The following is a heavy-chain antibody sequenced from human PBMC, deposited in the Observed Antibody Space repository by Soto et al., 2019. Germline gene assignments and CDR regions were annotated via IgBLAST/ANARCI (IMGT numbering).Heavy chain of an antibody. CDR1: GFTFSDYA. V-gene: IGHV3-64D*06. CDR2: IRSDGDRI. CDR3: VKDHPALEY. J-gene: IGHJ4*01. Sequence: EVQLVESGGGLVQPGGSLRLTCSASGFTFSDYAMHWVRQAPGKGLEYVSVIRSDGDRIYYSDSVKGRFTISRDNYKNTLFPQMNSLRPDDTAMYYCVKDHPALEYWGHGTLVTVSS.